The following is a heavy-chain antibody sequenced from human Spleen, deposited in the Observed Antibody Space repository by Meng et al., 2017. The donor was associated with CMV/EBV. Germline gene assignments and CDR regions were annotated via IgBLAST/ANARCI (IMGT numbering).Heavy chain of an antibody. CDR1: GYTFTDYY. CDR2: INLNSGGT. CDR3: ARGDRWAGPFDY. V-gene: IGHV1-2*02. D-gene: IGHD6-13*01. Sequence: ASVKVSCKASGYTFTDYYMHWMRQAPGQGLEWMGWINLNSGGTNYAQKFQGRVTMTRDTSIDTAYMELSRLTSDDTAVYYRARGDRWAGPFDYWGQGALVTVSS. J-gene: IGHJ4*02.